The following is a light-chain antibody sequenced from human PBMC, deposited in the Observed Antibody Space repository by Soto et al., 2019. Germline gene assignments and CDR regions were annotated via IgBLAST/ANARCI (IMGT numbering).Light chain of an antibody. CDR3: QVRDVWPS. J-gene: IGKJ1*01. CDR1: QSVSTS. V-gene: IGKV3-11*01. CDR2: DAS. Sequence: IVLTQSPVTLALSPGESAVLSCRASQSVSTSLAWYQHKPGQAPRLFIYDASKRAPGIPARFTGSVSGTDFTLTISSLEPEDIAVYYCQVRDVWPSFGQGTKVEIK.